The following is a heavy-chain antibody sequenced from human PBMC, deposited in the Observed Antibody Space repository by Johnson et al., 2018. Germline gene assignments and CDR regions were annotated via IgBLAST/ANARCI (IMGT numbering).Heavy chain of an antibody. D-gene: IGHD3-22*01. J-gene: IGHJ3*02. Sequence: QLVQSGGGLVQPGGSLRLSCAASGFTFSSYAMSWVRQAPGKGLEWVSAISGSGGSTYYADSVKGRFTISRDNSKNTLYLQMNSLRAEDTAVYYCAKDPRSGYYDSSGYVDAFDIWGQGTMVTVSS. CDR2: ISGSGGST. CDR3: AKDPRSGYYDSSGYVDAFDI. V-gene: IGHV3-23*04. CDR1: GFTFSSYA.